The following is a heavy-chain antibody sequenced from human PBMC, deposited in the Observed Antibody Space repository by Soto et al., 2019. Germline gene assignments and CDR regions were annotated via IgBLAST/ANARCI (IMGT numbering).Heavy chain of an antibody. CDR1: GYTFTSYW. CDR2: IYPRDSDT. D-gene: IGHD3-3*01. J-gene: IGHJ4*02. CDR3: ARRSLEWLSSPSHFDY. V-gene: IGHV5-51*01. Sequence: ELQLVQSGAEVKKPGESLKISCKASGYTFTSYWIGWVRQMPGKGLEWMGIIYPRDSDTRYSPSFQGQVTISTDKSISTAYLQWSSLKASDTAMYYCARRSLEWLSSPSHFDYWGQGTLVTVSS.